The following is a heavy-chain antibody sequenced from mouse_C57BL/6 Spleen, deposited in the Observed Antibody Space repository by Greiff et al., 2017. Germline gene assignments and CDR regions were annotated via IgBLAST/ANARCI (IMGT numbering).Heavy chain of an antibody. J-gene: IGHJ3*01. V-gene: IGHV1-15*01. CDR1: GYTFTDYE. CDR3: TRSEYYGSSYVWFAY. CDR2: IDPETGGT. Sequence: VKLQESGAELVRPGASVTLSCKASGYTFTDYEMHWVKQTPVHGLEWIGAIDPETGGTAYNQKFKGKAILTADKSSSTAYMELRSLTSEDSAVYYCTRSEYYGSSYVWFAYWGQGTLVTVSA. D-gene: IGHD1-1*01.